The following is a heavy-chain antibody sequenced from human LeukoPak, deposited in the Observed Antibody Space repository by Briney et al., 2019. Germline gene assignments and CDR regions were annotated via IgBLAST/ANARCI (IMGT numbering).Heavy chain of an antibody. CDR1: GYSFIDYW. Sequence: GESLKIFCKGSGYSFIDYWIGWVRHMPGKGLEWRGIIYPGDSDTRYSPSFQGQVTISADKSISTAYLQWSSLKASDTAMYYCARHEAVDTAMPWDYWGQGTLVTVSS. D-gene: IGHD5-18*01. V-gene: IGHV5-51*01. J-gene: IGHJ4*02. CDR3: ARHEAVDTAMPWDY. CDR2: IYPGDSDT.